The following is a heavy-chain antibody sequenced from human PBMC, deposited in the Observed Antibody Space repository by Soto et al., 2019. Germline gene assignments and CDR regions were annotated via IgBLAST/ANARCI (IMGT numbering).Heavy chain of an antibody. Sequence: EVQLLESGGGLVQPGGSLRLSCAASGFTFSDYAMSWVRQAPGKGLEWVSGVSGGDGSTSYADSVRGRFTISRDNSKNTLYLQMNSLRARDTAAYYCAKAVYDSRSYSLVRDYCGQGILVTISP. J-gene: IGHJ4*02. CDR2: VSGGDGST. CDR1: GFTFSDYA. D-gene: IGHD3-22*01. CDR3: AKAVYDSRSYSLVRDY. V-gene: IGHV3-23*01.